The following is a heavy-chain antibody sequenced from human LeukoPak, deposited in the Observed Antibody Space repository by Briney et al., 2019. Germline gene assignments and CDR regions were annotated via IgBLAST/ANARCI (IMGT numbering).Heavy chain of an antibody. V-gene: IGHV4-39*01. CDR1: GGSISSSSYY. D-gene: IGHD4-17*01. CDR3: ASLHDYGDYGLDY. J-gene: IGHJ4*02. Sequence: SETLSLTCTVSGGSISSSSYYWGWIRQPPGKGLEWIGSIYSSGRTSYNPSLKSPVTISVDTSKNQFSLKLSSVTAADTAVYYCASLHDYGDYGLDYWGQGTLVTVSS. CDR2: IYSSGRT.